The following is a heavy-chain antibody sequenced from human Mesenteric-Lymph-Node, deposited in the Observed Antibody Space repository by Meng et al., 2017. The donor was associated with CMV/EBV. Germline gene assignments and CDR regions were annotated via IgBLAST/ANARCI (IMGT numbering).Heavy chain of an antibody. CDR2: IYYTGST. J-gene: IGHJ4*02. V-gene: IGHV4-59*01. CDR3: ARLRGSYNPLDY. D-gene: IGHD1-26*01. Sequence: SETLSLTCIVSGGSISSNYWTWIRQPPGKGLELIGYIYYTGSTTYNPSLKSRVTISIDASKNQFSLRLSSVTAADTAVYYCARLRGSYNPLDYWGQGTRVTVSS. CDR1: GGSISSNY.